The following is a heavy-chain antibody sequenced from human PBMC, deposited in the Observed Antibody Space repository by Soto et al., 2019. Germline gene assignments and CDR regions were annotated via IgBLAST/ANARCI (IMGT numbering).Heavy chain of an antibody. D-gene: IGHD4-4*01. Sequence: QVQLQESGPGLMKPSETLSLTCTVSGGSINSYCWSWIRQPPGKGLEWIAYIFDSGNANYNPSLKSRVTISVDTSKNQFSLKLTSVTAADTAVYYCARHRRTTVAKFYFDNWGQGALVTVSS. V-gene: IGHV4-59*08. J-gene: IGHJ4*02. CDR3: ARHRRTTVAKFYFDN. CDR1: GGSINSYC. CDR2: IFDSGNA.